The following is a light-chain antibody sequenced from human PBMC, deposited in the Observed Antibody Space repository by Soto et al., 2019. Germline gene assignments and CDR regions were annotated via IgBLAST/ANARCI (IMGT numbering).Light chain of an antibody. V-gene: IGLV2-23*01. J-gene: IGLJ1*01. CDR1: SSDVGSYNL. CDR3: CSYETSSTYV. Sequence: QSALTQPASVPGSPGQSITISCTGTSSDVGSYNLVSWYQHHPGKTPKLMIYEGSRRPSGVSNRFSASKSGNTASLTISGLQAEDEAEYYCCSYETSSTYVFGSGTKVTVL. CDR2: EGS.